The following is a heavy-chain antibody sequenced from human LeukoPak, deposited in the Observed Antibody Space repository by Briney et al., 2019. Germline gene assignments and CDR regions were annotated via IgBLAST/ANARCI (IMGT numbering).Heavy chain of an antibody. D-gene: IGHD6-6*01. V-gene: IGHV4-30-2*01. Sequence: PSQTLSLTCTVSGGSISSGGYYWSWIRQPPGKGLEWIGYIYHSGSTYYNPSLKSRVTISVDRSKNQFSLKLSSVTAADTAVYYCARYPLTAARPHYWGQGTLVTVSS. CDR2: IYHSGST. CDR3: ARYPLTAARPHY. J-gene: IGHJ4*02. CDR1: GGSISSGGYY.